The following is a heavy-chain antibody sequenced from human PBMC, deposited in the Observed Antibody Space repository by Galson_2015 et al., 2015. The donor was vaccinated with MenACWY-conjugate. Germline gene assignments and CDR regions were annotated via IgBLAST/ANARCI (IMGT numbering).Heavy chain of an antibody. Sequence: SLRLSCAASGFTFSSYGMHWVRQAPGKGLEWVAFIRYDGSNKYYADSVKGRFTISRDNSKNTLYLQMNSLRAEDTAVYYCARGGTNYYYGMVVWGQGTTVTVSS. J-gene: IGHJ6*02. CDR3: ARGGTNYYYGMVV. V-gene: IGHV3-30*02. CDR2: IRYDGSNK. CDR1: GFTFSSYG.